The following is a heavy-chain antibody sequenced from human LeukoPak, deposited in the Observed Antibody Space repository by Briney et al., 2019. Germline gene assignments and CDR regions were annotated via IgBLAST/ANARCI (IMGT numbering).Heavy chain of an antibody. Sequence: GRSLRLSCAASGFTFSSYGMHWVRQAPGKGLEWVAVISYDGSNKYYADSVKGRFTISRDNSKNTLYLQMNSLRAEDTAVYYCARDHMYSSSSRVDYWGQGTLVTVSS. D-gene: IGHD6-6*01. CDR1: GFTFSSYG. J-gene: IGHJ4*02. CDR3: ARDHMYSSSSRVDY. CDR2: ISYDGSNK. V-gene: IGHV3-30*03.